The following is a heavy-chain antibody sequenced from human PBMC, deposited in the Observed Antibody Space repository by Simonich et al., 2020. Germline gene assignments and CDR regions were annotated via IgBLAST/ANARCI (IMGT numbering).Heavy chain of an antibody. CDR3: ARDQGGRAAAATDY. J-gene: IGHJ4*02. V-gene: IGHV1-18*01. CDR2: ISAYKGNT. CDR1: GYTFTSSG. D-gene: IGHD6-13*01. Sequence: QVQLVQSGAEVKKPGASVKVSCKASGYTFTSSGISWVRQAPVQGLEWMGGISAYKGNTNDAQKLKGRVTRTTDTSTSTDYMELRSLRADDTAVYYCARDQGGRAAAATDYWGQGTLVTVSS.